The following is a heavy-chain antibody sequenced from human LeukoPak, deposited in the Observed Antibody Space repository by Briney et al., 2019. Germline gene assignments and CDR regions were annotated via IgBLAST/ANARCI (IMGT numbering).Heavy chain of an antibody. CDR3: AKASSSMSEYGSGSYYKD. Sequence: GGSLRLSCEGSGFTFSNYWMGWVRQAPGKGLQWVANIKTDGSEKYYVDSVKGRFTISRDNSKNTLYLQMNSLRAEDTAVYYCAKASSSMSEYGSGSYYKDWGQGTLVTVSS. CDR2: IKTDGSEK. D-gene: IGHD3-10*01. J-gene: IGHJ4*02. V-gene: IGHV3-7*01. CDR1: GFTFSNYW.